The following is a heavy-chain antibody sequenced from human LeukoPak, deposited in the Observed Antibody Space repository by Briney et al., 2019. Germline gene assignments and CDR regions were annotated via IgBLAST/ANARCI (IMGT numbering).Heavy chain of an antibody. D-gene: IGHD2-2*01. Sequence: GGSLRLSCAASGFTFSNYAMSWVRQAPGKGLEWVSAISGSGGSTYYADSVKGRFTISRDNSKNTLYLQMNSLRAEDTAVYYCAREMGEDIVVVPAAMKGIDYWGQGTLVTVSS. CDR2: ISGSGGST. CDR3: AREMGEDIVVVPAAMKGIDY. V-gene: IGHV3-23*01. J-gene: IGHJ4*02. CDR1: GFTFSNYA.